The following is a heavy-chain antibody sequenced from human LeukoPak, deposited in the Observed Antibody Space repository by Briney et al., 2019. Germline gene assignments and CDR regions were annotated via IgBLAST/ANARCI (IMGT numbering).Heavy chain of an antibody. Sequence: SVKVSCKASGGTFSSYAISWVRQAPGQGLEWMGRIIPIFGTANYAQKFQGRVTITADKSTSTAYMELSSLRSEDTAVYYCARDSDIVVVVAAPGDNWFDPWGQRTLVTVSS. CDR3: ARDSDIVVVVAAPGDNWFDP. V-gene: IGHV1-69*06. CDR1: GGTFSSYA. J-gene: IGHJ5*02. CDR2: IIPIFGTA. D-gene: IGHD2-15*01.